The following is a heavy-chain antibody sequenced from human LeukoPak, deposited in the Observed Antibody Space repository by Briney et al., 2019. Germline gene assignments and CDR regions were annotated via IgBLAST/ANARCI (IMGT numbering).Heavy chain of an antibody. D-gene: IGHD1-26*01. Sequence: GGSLRLSCAASGFTFSRYWMHWVRQVPGKGLVWVSRMNSDGRSTSYADSVKGRFTISRDNAKNSLYLQMNSLRAEDTAVYYCARVAGATGGSLDYWGQGTLVTVSS. CDR1: GFTFSRYW. CDR2: MNSDGRST. J-gene: IGHJ4*02. CDR3: ARVAGATGGSLDY. V-gene: IGHV3-74*01.